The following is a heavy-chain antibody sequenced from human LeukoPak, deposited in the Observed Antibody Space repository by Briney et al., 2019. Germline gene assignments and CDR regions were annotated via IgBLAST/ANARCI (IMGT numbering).Heavy chain of an antibody. V-gene: IGHV1-46*01. J-gene: IGHJ4*02. CDR1: GYTFTSYY. Sequence: ASVKVSCKASGYTFTSYYMHWVRQAPGQGLEWMGIINPSGGSTSYAQKFQGRVTMTRDTSTSTVYMELSSLRYEDTAVYYCARDHGLWIQLWFLDYWGQGTLVTVSS. CDR2: INPSGGST. CDR3: ARDHGLWIQLWFLDY. D-gene: IGHD5-18*01.